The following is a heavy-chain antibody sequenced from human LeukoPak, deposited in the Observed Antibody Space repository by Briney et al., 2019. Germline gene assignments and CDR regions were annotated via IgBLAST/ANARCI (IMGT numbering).Heavy chain of an antibody. D-gene: IGHD3-10*02. CDR3: AELGITMIGGV. CDR2: ISSSGSTI. CDR1: GFTFSSYE. Sequence: PGGSLRLSCAASGFTFSSYEMNWVRQAPGKGLEWVSYISSSGSTIYYADSVKGRFTISRDNAKDSLYLQMNSLRAEDTAVYYCAELGITMIGGVWGKGTTVTVSS. V-gene: IGHV3-48*03. J-gene: IGHJ6*04.